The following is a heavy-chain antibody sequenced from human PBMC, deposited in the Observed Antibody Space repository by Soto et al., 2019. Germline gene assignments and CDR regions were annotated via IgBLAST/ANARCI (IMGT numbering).Heavy chain of an antibody. CDR3: ARDYYDSSGYSAPFDY. CDR1: GFTFSSYS. V-gene: IGHV3-48*01. Sequence: GGSLRLSCAASGFTFSSYSMNWVRQAPGKGLEWVSYISSSSSTIYYADSVKGRFTISRDNAKNSLYLQMNSLRAEDTAVYYCARDYYDSSGYSAPFDYWGQGTQVTVSS. CDR2: ISSSSSTI. J-gene: IGHJ4*02. D-gene: IGHD3-22*01.